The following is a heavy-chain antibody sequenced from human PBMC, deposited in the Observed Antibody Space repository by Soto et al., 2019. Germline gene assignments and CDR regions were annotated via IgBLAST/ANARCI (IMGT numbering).Heavy chain of an antibody. J-gene: IGHJ1*01. CDR2: ISGSGGST. Sequence: PVGSLRLSCAASGFTFSSYAMSWVRQAPGKGLEWVSAISGSGGSTYYADSVKGRFTISRDNSKNTLYLQMNSLRAEDTAVYYCAKDHRKLTGPPQHWGQGTLVTVSS. CDR1: GFTFSSYA. V-gene: IGHV3-23*01. CDR3: AKDHRKLTGPPQH. D-gene: IGHD7-27*01.